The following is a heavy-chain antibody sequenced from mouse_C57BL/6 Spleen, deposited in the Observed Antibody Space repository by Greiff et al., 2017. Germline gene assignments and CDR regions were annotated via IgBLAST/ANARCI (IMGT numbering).Heavy chain of an antibody. Sequence: VQLQQPGAELVKPGASVKMSCKASGYTFTSYWITWVKQRPGQGLEWIGDIYPGSGSTNYNEKFKSKATLTVDTSSSTAYMQLSSLTSEDSAVYYCARRRGYYDAMDYWGQGTSVTVSS. CDR1: GYTFTSYW. J-gene: IGHJ4*01. CDR2: IYPGSGST. CDR3: ARRRGYYDAMDY. V-gene: IGHV1-55*01. D-gene: IGHD2-2*01.